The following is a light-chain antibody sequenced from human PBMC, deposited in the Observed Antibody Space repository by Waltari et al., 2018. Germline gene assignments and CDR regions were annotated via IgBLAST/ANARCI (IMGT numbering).Light chain of an antibody. J-gene: IGKJ4*01. CDR2: AAS. CDR3: QQADSFPLT. Sequence: IQMTQSPSSVSASVGDGVTITCRASRDITTWLAWYQQKPGEAPKLLIYAASNLESGVPSRFSGVGSWTEFTLTISSLQPEDFATYYCQQADSFPLTFGGGTKVESK. V-gene: IGKV1-12*01. CDR1: RDITTW.